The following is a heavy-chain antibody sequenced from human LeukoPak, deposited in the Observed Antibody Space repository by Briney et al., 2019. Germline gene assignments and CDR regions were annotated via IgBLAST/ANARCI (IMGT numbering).Heavy chain of an antibody. V-gene: IGHV5-51*01. CDR3: ARHAPGYQLLPYFDY. CDR2: IYPGDSDT. Sequence: KCGASLQISCKCSGYIFTSYWIGWGRELPGKGVEGMGIIYPGDSDTRDSPSFEGQVTITDDKNISTAYLQWSSLKASDTAMYYCARHAPGYQLLPYFDYWGQGTLVTVSS. CDR1: GYIFTSYW. J-gene: IGHJ4*02. D-gene: IGHD2-2*01.